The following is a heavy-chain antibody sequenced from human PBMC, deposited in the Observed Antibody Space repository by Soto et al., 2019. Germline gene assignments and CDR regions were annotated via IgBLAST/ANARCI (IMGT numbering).Heavy chain of an antibody. CDR1: GGTFSSYA. J-gene: IGHJ5*02. D-gene: IGHD3-10*01. CDR3: ARGPATGSAVRDWFDP. CDR2: IIPIFGTA. Sequence: QVQLVQSGAEVKKPGSSVKVSCKASGGTFSSYAISWVRQAPGQGLEWMGGIIPIFGTANYAQKFQGRVTITADKSTSTAYMELSSLRSEDRAVYCCARGPATGSAVRDWFDPWVEGTLVTVSS. V-gene: IGHV1-69*06.